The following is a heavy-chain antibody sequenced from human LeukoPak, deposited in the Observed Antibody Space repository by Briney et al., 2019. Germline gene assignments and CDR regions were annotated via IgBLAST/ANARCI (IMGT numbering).Heavy chain of an antibody. D-gene: IGHD1/OR15-1a*01. CDR1: GGTFSSYA. Sequence: SVKVSCKASGGTFSSYAISWVRQAPGQGLEWMGGIIPIFGTANYAQKFQGRVTITADESTSTAYMELSSLRSEDTSVYYCARGITGPKSPTFQYYYSYMDVWGKGTTVTVSS. CDR3: ARGITGPKSPTFQYYYSYMDV. J-gene: IGHJ6*03. CDR2: IIPIFGTA. V-gene: IGHV1-69*13.